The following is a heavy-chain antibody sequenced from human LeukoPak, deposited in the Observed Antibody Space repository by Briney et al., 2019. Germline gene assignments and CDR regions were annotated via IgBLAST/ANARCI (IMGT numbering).Heavy chain of an antibody. V-gene: IGHV4-59*08. CDR2: VYYTGST. Sequence: NPSETLSPTCTVSGGSISSYYWSWIRQPPGKGLEWIGYVYYTGSTNYNPSLKSRVTMFEDKSKNQFSLRLYSVTVADTAVYYCARHFAYSSSSYFDYWGQGSLVTVSS. J-gene: IGHJ4*02. CDR3: ARHFAYSSSSYFDY. D-gene: IGHD6-6*01. CDR1: GGSISSYY.